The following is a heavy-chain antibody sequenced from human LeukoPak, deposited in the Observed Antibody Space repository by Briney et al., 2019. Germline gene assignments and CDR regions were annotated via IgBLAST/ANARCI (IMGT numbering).Heavy chain of an antibody. CDR1: GDSISIYY. J-gene: IGHJ6*02. V-gene: IGHV4-59*01. CDR3: ARVVYSHYWPEGMDV. D-gene: IGHD4-11*01. Sequence: SETLSLTCTVSGDSISIYYWSSIRQPPGKGLEWIGYIYNSETTNYNPSLESRVTISEDTSKNQFSLMLTSVTAADTAVYYCARVVYSHYWPEGMDVWGQGTTVTVSS. CDR2: IYNSETT.